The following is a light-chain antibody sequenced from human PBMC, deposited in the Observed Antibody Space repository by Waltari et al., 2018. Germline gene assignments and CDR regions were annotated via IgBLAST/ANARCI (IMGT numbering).Light chain of an antibody. J-gene: IGKJ3*01. CDR1: PSVLNSTNNKNS. CDR3: QQYYSTPFT. Sequence: DIVMTQSPDSLAVSLGERATINCTSSPSVLNSTNNKNSLTWYQQKPGQPPNLLIYWASTRESGVPDRFSGSGSGTDFTLTISSLQAEDVAVYYCQQYYSTPFTFGPGTKVDIK. V-gene: IGKV4-1*01. CDR2: WAS.